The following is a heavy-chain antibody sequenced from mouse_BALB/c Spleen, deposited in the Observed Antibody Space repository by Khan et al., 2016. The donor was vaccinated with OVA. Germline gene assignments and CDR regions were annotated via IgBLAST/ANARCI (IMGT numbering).Heavy chain of an antibody. D-gene: IGHD2-14*01. J-gene: IGHJ4*01. V-gene: IGHV2-6-4*01. CDR2: IWGGGGT. CDR1: GFSLSRYN. CDR3: ARAYYRYDGYYAMDY. Sequence: QVQLKQSGPGLVAPSQSLSITCTVSGFSLSRYNIHWVRQPPGKGLEWLGMIWGGGGTDYNSTLKSRLSIRKDNSKSQVLLKMNSLQTDDTAMYYGARAYYRYDGYYAMDYWGQGTSVIVSS.